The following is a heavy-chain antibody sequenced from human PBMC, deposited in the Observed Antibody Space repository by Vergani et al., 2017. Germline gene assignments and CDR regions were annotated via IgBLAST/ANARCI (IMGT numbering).Heavy chain of an antibody. CDR1: GGSISSYY. Sequence: QVQLQESGPGLVKPSETLFLTCTVSGGSISSYYWSWIRQPPGKGLEWIGYIYYSGSTNYNPSLKSRVTISVDTSKNQFSLKLSSVTAADTAVYYCARAAAGRDWYYYYYMDVWGKGP. D-gene: IGHD6-13*01. CDR3: ARAAAGRDWYYYYYMDV. V-gene: IGHV4-59*01. CDR2: IYYSGST. J-gene: IGHJ6*03.